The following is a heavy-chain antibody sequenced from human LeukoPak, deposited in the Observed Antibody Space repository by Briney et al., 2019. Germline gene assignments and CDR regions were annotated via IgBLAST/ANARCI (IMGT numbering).Heavy chain of an antibody. CDR1: GYTFTSYG. D-gene: IGHD2-15*01. CDR3: ATAAGVVVVAAAAYDY. CDR2: ISAYNGNT. V-gene: IGHV1-18*01. J-gene: IGHJ4*02. Sequence: ASVKVSCKASGYTFTSYGISWVRQAPGQGLEWMGWISAYNGNTNYAQKLQGRVTMTEDTSTDTAYMELSSLRSEDTAVYYCATAAGVVVVAAAAYDYWGQGTLVTVSS.